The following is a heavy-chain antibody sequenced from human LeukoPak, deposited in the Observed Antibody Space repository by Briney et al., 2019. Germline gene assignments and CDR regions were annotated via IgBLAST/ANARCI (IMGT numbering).Heavy chain of an antibody. Sequence: GASVKVSCKASGYTFTSYGISWVRQAPGQGLEWMGWISAYNGNTNYAQKPQGRVTMTRNTSISTAYMELSSLRSEDTAVYYCARDSSGWYHWFDPWGQGTLVTVSS. J-gene: IGHJ5*02. CDR3: ARDSSGWYHWFDP. D-gene: IGHD6-19*01. V-gene: IGHV1-18*01. CDR1: GYTFTSYG. CDR2: ISAYNGNT.